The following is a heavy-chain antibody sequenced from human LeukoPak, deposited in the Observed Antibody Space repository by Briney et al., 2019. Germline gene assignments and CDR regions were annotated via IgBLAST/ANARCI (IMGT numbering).Heavy chain of an antibody. CDR1: GFTFDDYA. CDR3: ARDPFFGQPPDD. V-gene: IGHV3-9*01. Sequence: QPGRSLRLSCAASGFTFDDYAMHWVRQAPGKGLEWVSGISWNSGSIGYADSVKGRFIISRDNAKNTLYLQMNSLRAEDTAVYYCARDPFFGQPPDDWGQGTLVTVSS. J-gene: IGHJ4*02. D-gene: IGHD3/OR15-3a*01. CDR2: ISWNSGSI.